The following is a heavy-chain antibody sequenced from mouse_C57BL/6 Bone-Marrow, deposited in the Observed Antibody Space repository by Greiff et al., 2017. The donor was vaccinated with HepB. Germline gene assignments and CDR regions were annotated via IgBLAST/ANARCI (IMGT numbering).Heavy chain of an antibody. CDR1: GFTFSDYG. CDR2: ISSGSSTI. D-gene: IGHD2-12*01. V-gene: IGHV5-17*01. J-gene: IGHJ3*01. Sequence: EVMLVESGGGLVKPGGSLKLSCAASGFTFSDYGMHWVRQAPEQGLEWVAYISSGSSTIYYADTVKGRFTISRDNAKNTLFLQMTSLRSEDTAMYDCARNSNDKAWFAYWGQGTLVTVSA. CDR3: ARNSNDKAWFAY.